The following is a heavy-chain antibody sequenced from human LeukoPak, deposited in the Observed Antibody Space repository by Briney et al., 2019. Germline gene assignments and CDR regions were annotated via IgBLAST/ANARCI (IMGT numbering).Heavy chain of an antibody. D-gene: IGHD2-15*01. Sequence: PSETLSLTCTVSGDSISSSYYYWVWIRQPPGKGLEWIGSIYYGASTYSNPSLKSRVTISSDTSKNQFSLKLYSVTATDTAVYYCARRSHCMGGSCPPVWGQGTTVTVSS. CDR3: ARRSHCMGGSCPPV. V-gene: IGHV4-39*01. J-gene: IGHJ6*02. CDR1: GDSISSSYYY. CDR2: IYYGAST.